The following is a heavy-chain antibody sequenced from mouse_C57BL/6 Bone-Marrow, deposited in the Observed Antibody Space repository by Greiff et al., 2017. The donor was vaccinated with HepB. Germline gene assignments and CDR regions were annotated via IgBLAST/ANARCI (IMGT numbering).Heavy chain of an antibody. CDR2: ISDGGSYT. D-gene: IGHD2-4*01. J-gene: IGHJ3*01. CDR1: GFTFSSYA. V-gene: IGHV5-4*03. Sequence: EVKLMESGGGLVKPGGSLKLSCAASGFTFSSYAMSWVRQTPEKRLEWVATISDGGSYTYYPDNVKGRFTISRDNAKNNLYLQMSHLKSEDTAMYDCASYYDYDWFAYWGQGTLVTVSA. CDR3: ASYYDYDWFAY.